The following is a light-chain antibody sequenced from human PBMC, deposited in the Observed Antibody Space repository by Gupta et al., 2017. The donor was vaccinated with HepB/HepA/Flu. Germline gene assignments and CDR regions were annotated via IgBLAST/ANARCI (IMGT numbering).Light chain of an antibody. V-gene: IGKV1-39*01. J-gene: IGKJ5*01. CDR2: SAS. CDR3: HQCLKTPLA. CDR1: QSIRNY. Sequence: DIQTTAPPSSPSASVGDRVTITCRASQSIRNYLKCYQHKPGKAPKLLIYSASTLQNGDPSRCSGSGSGTECLLTISSLQPEDFAADYCHQCLKTPLAFGQGTQLEIK.